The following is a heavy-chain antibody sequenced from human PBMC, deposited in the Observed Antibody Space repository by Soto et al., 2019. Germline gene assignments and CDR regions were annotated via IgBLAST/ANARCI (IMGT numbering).Heavy chain of an antibody. CDR1: GFTFSSYW. J-gene: IGHJ6*03. V-gene: IGHV3-7*01. D-gene: IGHD3-3*01. CDR3: ARLGAVYYYYYMDV. Sequence: LSCAASGFTFSSYWMSWVRQAPGKGLEWVANIKQDGSEKYYVDSVKGRFTISRDNAKNSLYLQMNSLRAEDTAVYYCARLGAVYYYYYMDVWGKGTTVTVSS. CDR2: IKQDGSEK.